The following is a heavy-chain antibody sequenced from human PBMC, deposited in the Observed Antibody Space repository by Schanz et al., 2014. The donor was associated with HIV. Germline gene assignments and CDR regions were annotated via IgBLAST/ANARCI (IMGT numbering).Heavy chain of an antibody. Sequence: QVQLVESGGGVVQPGRSLKLSCAASGFSLSCCGMHWVRQAPGKGLEWVAVIWYDGSNKYYADSVKGRFTISRDNSKNTLYLQMNSLRAEDTAVYYCAREVVEYYYDSSGYFDYWGQGTLVTVSS. CDR1: GFSLSCCG. V-gene: IGHV3-33*01. CDR3: AREVVEYYYDSSGYFDY. CDR2: IWYDGSNK. J-gene: IGHJ4*02. D-gene: IGHD3-22*01.